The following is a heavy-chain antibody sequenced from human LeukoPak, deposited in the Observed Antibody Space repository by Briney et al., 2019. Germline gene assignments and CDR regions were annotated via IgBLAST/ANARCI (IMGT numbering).Heavy chain of an antibody. V-gene: IGHV4-34*01. CDR3: ASHTRFPHAFDI. J-gene: IGHJ3*02. CDR2: INHSGST. D-gene: IGHD3-10*01. Sequence: SETLSLTCAVYGGSFSGYYWSWIRQPPGKGLEWIGEINHSGSTNYNPSLKSRVTISVDTSKNQFSLKLSFVTAADTAVYYCASHTRFPHAFDIWGQGTMVTVSS. CDR1: GGSFSGYY.